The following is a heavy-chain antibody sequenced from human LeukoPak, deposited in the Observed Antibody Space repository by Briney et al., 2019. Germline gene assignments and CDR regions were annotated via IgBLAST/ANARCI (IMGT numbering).Heavy chain of an antibody. V-gene: IGHV1-69*01. CDR3: ARYRCKTTSGCEDTDAFDM. D-gene: IGHD2/OR15-2a*01. Sequence: SVKVSCKASGGTFSSYAISWVRQAPGQGLEWMGGIIPIFGTANYAQKFQGRVTITADESTSTAYMELSSLRSEDTAVYYCARYRCKTTSGCEDTDAFDMWGQGTMVTVSS. CDR1: GGTFSSYA. CDR2: IIPIFGTA. J-gene: IGHJ3*02.